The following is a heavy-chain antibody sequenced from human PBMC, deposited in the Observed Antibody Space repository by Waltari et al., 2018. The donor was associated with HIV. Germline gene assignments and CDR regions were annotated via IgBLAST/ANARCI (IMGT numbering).Heavy chain of an antibody. Sequence: QVQLQESGPGLVKPSETLSLTCTVSGGSISSYYWSWIRQPPGKGREWIGYIYYSGSTNYNPSLKSRVTISVDTSKNQFSLKLSSVTAADTAVYYCARDRYDSSGYNLRGYYYGMDVWGQGTTVTVSS. CDR1: GGSISSYY. CDR3: ARDRYDSSGYNLRGYYYGMDV. D-gene: IGHD3-22*01. CDR2: IYYSGST. V-gene: IGHV4-59*01. J-gene: IGHJ6*02.